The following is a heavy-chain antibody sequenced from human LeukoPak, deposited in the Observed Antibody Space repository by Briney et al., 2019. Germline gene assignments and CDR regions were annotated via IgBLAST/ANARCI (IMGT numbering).Heavy chain of an antibody. J-gene: IGHJ4*02. Sequence: GASVTVSFKASGGTFSIYAISWVRQAPGQGLEWVGGIIPIFGTANYAQKFQGRVTITADNSTSTAYMELSSLRSEDTAVYYCARGQQWLEAFDFWGRGTLVTVSS. D-gene: IGHD6-19*01. V-gene: IGHV1-69*06. CDR1: GGTFSIYA. CDR3: ARGQQWLEAFDF. CDR2: IIPIFGTA.